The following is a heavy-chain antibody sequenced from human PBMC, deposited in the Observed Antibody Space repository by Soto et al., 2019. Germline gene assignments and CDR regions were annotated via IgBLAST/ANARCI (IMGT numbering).Heavy chain of an antibody. Sequence: QVQLVQSGSEVKKPGSSVKVSCKASGGTFTNYAISCVRQAPGQGLEWMGGLIPIFGTPNYAQKFQGRVTITADKSTSTAYMELSSLRSEDTAVYYCASGRRQSLVEFFDYWGQGTLVTVSS. J-gene: IGHJ4*02. D-gene: IGHD3-10*01. V-gene: IGHV1-69*06. CDR1: GGTFTNYA. CDR3: ASGRRQSLVEFFDY. CDR2: LIPIFGTP.